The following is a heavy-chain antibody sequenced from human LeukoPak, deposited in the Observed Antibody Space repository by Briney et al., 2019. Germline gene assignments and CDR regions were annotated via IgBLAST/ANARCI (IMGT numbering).Heavy chain of an antibody. J-gene: IGHJ4*02. CDR2: TYYTGST. V-gene: IGHV4-59*01. D-gene: IGHD6-19*01. Sequence: SETLSLTCTASGGSISSYYWSWIRQPPGKGLEWIGYTYYTGSTNYNPSLKSRVTISVDTSNNQFSLKLSSVTAADTAVYYCARAGGWHFDYWGQGTLVTVSS. CDR1: GGSISSYY. CDR3: ARAGGWHFDY.